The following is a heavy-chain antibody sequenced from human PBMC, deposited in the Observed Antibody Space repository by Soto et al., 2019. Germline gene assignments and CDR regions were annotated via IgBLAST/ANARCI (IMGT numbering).Heavy chain of an antibody. CDR2: IYYTGYT. CDR1: GGPISSSSYY. CDR3: ARSAIATHWFFDL. J-gene: IGHJ2*01. V-gene: IGHV4-39*01. D-gene: IGHD5-18*01. Sequence: SETLSLTCSVSGGPISSSSYYWGWIRQAPGKGLEWLATIYYTGYTYHNPSLKSHVTISVDTSKDQFSLELTSVTAADTALYYWARSAIATHWFFDLWGRGTLVTVSS.